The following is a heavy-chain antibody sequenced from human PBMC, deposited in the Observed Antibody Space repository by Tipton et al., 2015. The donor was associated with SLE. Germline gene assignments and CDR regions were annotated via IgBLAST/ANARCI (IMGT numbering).Heavy chain of an antibody. J-gene: IGHJ4*02. CDR1: GGSISSGSYY. CDR3: ARGGVAAAGTYY. Sequence: LRLSCTVSGGSISSGSYYWSWIRPPAGKGLEWIGRIYTSGSTNYNPSLKSRVTISVDTSKNQFSLKLSSVTAADTAVYYCARGGVAAAGTYYWGQGTLVTVSS. V-gene: IGHV4-61*02. CDR2: IYTSGST. D-gene: IGHD6-13*01.